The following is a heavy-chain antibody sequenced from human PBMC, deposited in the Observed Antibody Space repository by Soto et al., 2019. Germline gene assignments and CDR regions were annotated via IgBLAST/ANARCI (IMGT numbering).Heavy chain of an antibody. D-gene: IGHD1-20*01. CDR2: IYYSGST. CDR3: ARRVIPGTTGGFAY. CDR1: GGSISSSSYY. Sequence: QLQLQESGPRLVKPSETLSLTCTGSGGSISSSSYYWGWIRQPPGKGLEWIGSIYYSGSTYYNPSLKSRVPISVDTSKNRFSMKLSSVTAADTAVYYCARRVIPGTTGGFAYWGQGTLVAVSS. J-gene: IGHJ4*02. V-gene: IGHV4-39*01.